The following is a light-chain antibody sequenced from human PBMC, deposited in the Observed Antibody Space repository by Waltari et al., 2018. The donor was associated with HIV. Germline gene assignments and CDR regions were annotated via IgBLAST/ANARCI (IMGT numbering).Light chain of an antibody. J-gene: IGLJ1*01. Sequence: QSALTQPASVSGSPGQSITISCSGPSSDLIHYKYISWYQQFPGKAPKLIIYEVTNRPSGVSYRFSGSQSGNTASLTISGLQAEDEGDYYCSSYTTSASLVFGPGTRVTVL. CDR2: EVT. CDR3: SSYTTSASLV. V-gene: IGLV2-14*01. CDR1: SSDLIHYKY.